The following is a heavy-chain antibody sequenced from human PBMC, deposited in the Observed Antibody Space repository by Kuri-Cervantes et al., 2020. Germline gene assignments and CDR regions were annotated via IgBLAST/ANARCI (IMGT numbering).Heavy chain of an antibody. CDR3: ARGTRLWFGES. D-gene: IGHD3-10*01. CDR2: IHSGGDT. V-gene: IGHV3-53*01. Sequence: ETLSLTCAASGFTDSSNYMSWVRQAPGKGLEWVSVIHSGGDTYYADSVKGRFTISRDISKNTLYLQMNNLRAEDTAVYFCARGTRLWFGESWGQGTLVTVSS. J-gene: IGHJ5*02. CDR1: GFTDSSNY.